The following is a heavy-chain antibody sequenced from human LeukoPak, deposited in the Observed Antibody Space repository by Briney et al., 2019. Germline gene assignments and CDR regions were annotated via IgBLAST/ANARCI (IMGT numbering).Heavy chain of an antibody. J-gene: IGHJ4*02. D-gene: IGHD3-22*01. CDR1: GGSISSYY. Sequence: SETLSLTCTVSGGSISSYYWSWIRQPPGKGLEWIGYIYYSGGTNYNPSLKSRVTISVDTSKNQFSLKLSSVTAADTAVYYCARVKDDSSGYFADYWGQGTLVTVSS. CDR2: IYYSGGT. V-gene: IGHV4-59*01. CDR3: ARVKDDSSGYFADY.